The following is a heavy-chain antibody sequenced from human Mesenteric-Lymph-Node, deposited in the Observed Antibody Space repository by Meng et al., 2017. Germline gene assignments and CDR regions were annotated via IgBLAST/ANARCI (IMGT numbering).Heavy chain of an antibody. CDR1: GGSFSSSSYY. D-gene: IGHD4-17*01. V-gene: IGHV4-39*01. J-gene: IGHJ5*02. CDR2: VVYSGTT. Sequence: QVQLQQWGAGLLKPSETLSLPCAVYGGSFSSSSYYWAWIRQSPGEGLEWIGSVVYSGTTYYTSSLKSRVSISVDTSKNQFSLKLSSVTAADTAVYYCARRHGASAYNWFDPWGQGTLVTVSS. CDR3: ARRHGASAYNWFDP.